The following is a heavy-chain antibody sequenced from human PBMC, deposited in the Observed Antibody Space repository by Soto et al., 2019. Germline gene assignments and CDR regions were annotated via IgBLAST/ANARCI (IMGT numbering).Heavy chain of an antibody. J-gene: IGHJ3*02. CDR1: GFTFISYD. D-gene: IGHD3-16*01. V-gene: IGHV3-30*18. CDR3: AKDFEAFGAGGNAFYI. CDR2: IAHDESYE. Sequence: QVQLVESGGGVVQPGRSLRLSCAASGFTFISYDIHWVRQAPGKGLEWVAVIAHDESYEYYADSMRGRFTISRDNSKNTVFLHMNSLGPEDTAVYYCAKDFEAFGAGGNAFYIWGQGTMVTVSS.